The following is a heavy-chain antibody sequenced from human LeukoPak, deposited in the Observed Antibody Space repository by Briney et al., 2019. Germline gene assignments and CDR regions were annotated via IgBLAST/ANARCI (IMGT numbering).Heavy chain of an antibody. CDR2: IYYSGST. Sequence: ASETLSLTCTVSGGSISSGDYYWSWIRQPPGKGLEWIGYIYYSGSTYYNPSLKSRVTTSVDTSKNQFSLKLSSVTAADTAVYYCARSIAARPGYYYYYMDVWGKGTTVTVSS. J-gene: IGHJ6*03. CDR3: ARSIAARPGYYYYYMDV. CDR1: GGSISSGDYY. V-gene: IGHV4-30-4*08. D-gene: IGHD6-6*01.